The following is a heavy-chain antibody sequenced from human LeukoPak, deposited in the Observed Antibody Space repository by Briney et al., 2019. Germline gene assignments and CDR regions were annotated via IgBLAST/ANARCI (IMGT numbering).Heavy chain of an antibody. CDR3: ARDLGYTVGATIGDY. V-gene: IGHV3-30-3*01. D-gene: IGHD1-26*01. CDR2: ISYDGSNK. CDR1: GFTFSSYA. J-gene: IGHJ4*02. Sequence: PGGSLRLSCAASGFTFSSYAMHWVRQAPGKGLEWVAVISYDGSNKYYADSVKGRFTISRDNSKNTLYLQMNSLRAEDTAVYYCARDLGYTVGATIGDYWGQGTLVTVSS.